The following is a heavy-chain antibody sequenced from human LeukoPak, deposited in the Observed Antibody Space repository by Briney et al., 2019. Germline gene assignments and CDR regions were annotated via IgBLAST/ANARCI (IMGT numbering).Heavy chain of an antibody. CDR2: MNPNSGNT. J-gene: IGHJ3*02. V-gene: IGHV1-8*01. D-gene: IGHD6-6*01. Sequence: ASVKVSCKASGYTFTSYDINWVRQATGQGLEWMGWMNPNSGNTGYAQKFQGRVTMTRNTSINTAYMELSSLRSDDTAVYYCAPNRRIAARRYILSDAFDIWGQGTMVTVSS. CDR3: APNRRIAARRYILSDAFDI. CDR1: GYTFTSYD.